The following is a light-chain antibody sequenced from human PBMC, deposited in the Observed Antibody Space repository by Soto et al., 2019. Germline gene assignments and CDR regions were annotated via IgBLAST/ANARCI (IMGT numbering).Light chain of an antibody. J-gene: IGKJ3*01. CDR1: HDITSY. CDR3: QKCDYLPI. CDR2: DAS. V-gene: IGKV1-33*01. Sequence: DIQMTQSPSSLSASVGDRVTITCQASHDITSYLNWYQHKPGKAPKLLIYDASIVEAGVPSRFSGSGSGTDFTFTISILQPEDVATYYCQKCDYLPIFGPGTTVDLK.